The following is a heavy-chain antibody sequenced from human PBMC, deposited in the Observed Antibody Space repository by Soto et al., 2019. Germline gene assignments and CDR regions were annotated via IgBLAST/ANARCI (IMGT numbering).Heavy chain of an antibody. Sequence: QITLKESGPTLVKPTQTLTLTCTFSGFSLSTSGVGVGWIRQPPGKALEWLALIYWDDDKRYSPSLKSRLTIPKHTSKNPVVLTRTNMDPVDTATYYGVHNSIWFGELLPFRWGQGTLVTVCS. CDR2: IYWDDDK. D-gene: IGHD3-10*01. J-gene: IGHJ4*02. V-gene: IGHV2-5*02. CDR1: GFSLSTSGVG. CDR3: VHNSIWFGELLPFR.